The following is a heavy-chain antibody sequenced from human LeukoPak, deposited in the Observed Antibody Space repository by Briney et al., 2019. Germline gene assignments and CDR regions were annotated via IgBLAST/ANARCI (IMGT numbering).Heavy chain of an antibody. CDR1: GFIFDDYA. CDR3: ARDAVDTANAV. J-gene: IGHJ6*02. CDR2: ISWNSGSI. V-gene: IGHV3-9*01. D-gene: IGHD5-18*01. Sequence: GGSLRLSCAASGFIFDDYAMHCVRQAPGKGLEWVSGISWNSGSIGYADSVKGRFTISRDNAKNTLYLQMNSLRAEDTAVYYCARDAVDTANAVWGQGTTVTVSS.